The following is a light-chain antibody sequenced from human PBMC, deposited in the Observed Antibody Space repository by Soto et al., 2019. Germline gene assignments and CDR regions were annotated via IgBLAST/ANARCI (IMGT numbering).Light chain of an antibody. J-gene: IGLJ3*02. CDR3: ISYAGSSIWV. CDR2: DVS. Sequence: QSALTQPPSASGSLGQSVTISCTGTSSDVGAYNYVSWYQQHPGKAPKLMIYDVSKRPSGVPDRFSGSKSGNTASLTVSGLQAEDEADFYCISYAGSSIWVFGGGTKLTVL. CDR1: SSDVGAYNY. V-gene: IGLV2-8*01.